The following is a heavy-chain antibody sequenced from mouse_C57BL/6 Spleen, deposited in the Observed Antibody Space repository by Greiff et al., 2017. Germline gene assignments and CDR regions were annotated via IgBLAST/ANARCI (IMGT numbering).Heavy chain of an antibody. J-gene: IGHJ3*01. V-gene: IGHV1-82*01. Sequence: QVQLQQSGPELVKPGASVKISCKASGYAFSSSWMNWVKQRPGKGLEWIGRIYPGDGDTNYNGKFKGKATLTADKSSSTAYMQLSSLTAEDSAVYFCAVNYDYDGWFAYWGQGTLVTVSA. CDR2: IYPGDGDT. CDR1: GYAFSSSW. CDR3: AVNYDYDGWFAY. D-gene: IGHD2-4*01.